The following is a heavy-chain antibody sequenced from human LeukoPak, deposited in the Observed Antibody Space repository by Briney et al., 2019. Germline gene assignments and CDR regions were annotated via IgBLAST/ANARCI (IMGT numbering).Heavy chain of an antibody. CDR3: ATPGGMYYYDSSGYYLFDY. Sequence: ASVKVSCKASGGTFSSYAISWVRQAPGQGLEWMGGIIPIFGTANYAQKFQGRVTITTDESTSTAYMELSSLRSEDTAVYYCATPGGMYYYDSSGYYLFDYWGQGTLVTVSS. V-gene: IGHV1-69*05. CDR2: IIPIFGTA. J-gene: IGHJ4*02. CDR1: GGTFSSYA. D-gene: IGHD3-22*01.